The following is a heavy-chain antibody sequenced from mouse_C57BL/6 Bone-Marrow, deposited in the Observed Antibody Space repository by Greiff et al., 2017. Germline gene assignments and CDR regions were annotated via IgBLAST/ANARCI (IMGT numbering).Heavy chain of an antibody. Sequence: QVQLKQSGAELARPGASVKLSCKASGYTFTSSGISWVKQRTGQGLEWIGEIYPRSGNTYYNEKFKGKATLTADKSSSTAYMELRSLTSEDSAVYFCARQLRLLAWFAYWGQGTLVTVSA. CDR3: ARQLRLLAWFAY. CDR2: IYPRSGNT. V-gene: IGHV1-81*01. D-gene: IGHD3-2*02. CDR1: GYTFTSSG. J-gene: IGHJ3*01.